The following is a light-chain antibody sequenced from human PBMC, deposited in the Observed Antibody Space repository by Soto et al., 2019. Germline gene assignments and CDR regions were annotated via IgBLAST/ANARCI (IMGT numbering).Light chain of an antibody. Sequence: DIAMTQSPLSLPVTLGQSASISCRSSQSLLYSDGDTYLSWFQQRPGQSPRRLIYKVSKRDSGVPDRFVGSGSGTVFTLKITRVQADDVGLYYCMQGKHWLYTFGQGTKV. CDR2: KVS. CDR3: MQGKHWLYT. CDR1: QSLLYSDGDTY. V-gene: IGKV2-30*01. J-gene: IGKJ2*01.